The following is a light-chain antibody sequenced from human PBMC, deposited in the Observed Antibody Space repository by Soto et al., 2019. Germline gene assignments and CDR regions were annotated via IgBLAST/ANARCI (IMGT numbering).Light chain of an antibody. CDR3: SSYAGSNNLV. CDR1: SSDVGGYNY. CDR2: EVT. V-gene: IGLV2-8*01. Sequence: QSALTQPPSASGSPGQSVTISCTGTSSDVGGYNYVSWYQQYPGKAPKLMIYEVTKRPSGVPDRFSGSKSGNTASLTVSGIQAEDEADYYCSSYAGSNNLVFGGGTKLTVL. J-gene: IGLJ2*01.